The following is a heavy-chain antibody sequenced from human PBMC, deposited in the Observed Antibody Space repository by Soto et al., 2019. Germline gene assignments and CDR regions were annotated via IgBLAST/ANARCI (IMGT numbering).Heavy chain of an antibody. CDR2: ILHTGSS. CDR3: ARSPRRVGGKSYFDY. V-gene: IGHV4-4*02. CDR1: GDSFSSANW. J-gene: IGHJ4*02. Sequence: QVQLQESGPGLVKPSGTLSLTCAVSGDSFSSANWWTWVRQPPGKGLEWIGDILHTGSSNLSPSLQSRVTISVDTSKNQFSLNLTSVTATDTAVYYCARSPRRVGGKSYFDYWGQGALVTVSA.